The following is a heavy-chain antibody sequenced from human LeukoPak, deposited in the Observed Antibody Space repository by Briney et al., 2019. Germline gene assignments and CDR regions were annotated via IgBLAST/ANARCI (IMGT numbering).Heavy chain of an antibody. J-gene: IGHJ4*02. CDR1: GGTFSSYA. CDR3: ARGRWGFRDGYNFGY. D-gene: IGHD5-24*01. CDR2: IIPILGIA. Sequence: SVKVSCKASGGTFSSYAISWVRQAPGQGLEWMGRIIPILGIANYAQKFQGRVTITADKSTGTAYMELSSLRSEDTAVYYCARGRWGFRDGYNFGYWGQGTLVTVSS. V-gene: IGHV1-69*04.